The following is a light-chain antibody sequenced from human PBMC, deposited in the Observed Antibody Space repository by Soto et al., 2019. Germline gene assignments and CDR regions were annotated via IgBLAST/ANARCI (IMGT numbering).Light chain of an antibody. V-gene: IGLV2-14*01. J-gene: IGLJ2*01. CDR1: SSDAGGYNY. Sequence: QSALTQPASVSGSPGQSITISCTGTSSDAGGYNYVSWYQQHPGKAPKLMIYEVSNRPSGVSNRFSGSKSGNTASLTISGLQAEDEADYYCSSYTSTSAVLFGGGTKVTVL. CDR2: EVS. CDR3: SSYTSTSAVL.